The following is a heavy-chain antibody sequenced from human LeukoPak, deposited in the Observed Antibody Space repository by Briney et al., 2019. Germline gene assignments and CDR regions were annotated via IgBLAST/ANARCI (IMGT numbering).Heavy chain of an antibody. CDR2: IYTSGST. J-gene: IGHJ6*03. D-gene: IGHD5-18*01. CDR1: GGSISSYY. V-gene: IGHV4-4*07. CDR3: ARANGAMDYYYYYMDV. Sequence: SETLSLTCTVSGGSISSYYWSWIRQPAGKGLEWIGRIYTSGSTNYNPSLKSRVTISVDTSKNQFSLKLSSVSAADTAVYYCARANGAMDYYYYYMDVWGKGTTVTISS.